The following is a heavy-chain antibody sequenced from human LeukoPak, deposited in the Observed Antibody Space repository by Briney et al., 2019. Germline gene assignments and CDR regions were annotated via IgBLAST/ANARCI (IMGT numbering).Heavy chain of an antibody. J-gene: IGHJ4*02. D-gene: IGHD6-6*01. CDR1: GFTFSSYS. V-gene: IGHV3-21*01. Sequence: GVSLRLSCAASGFTFSSYSMNWVRQAPGKGLEWVPSISSSSSYIYYADSVKGRFTISRDNAKNSLYLQMNSLRAEDTAVYYCARGVGIAARPSYFDYWGQGTLVTVSS. CDR3: ARGVGIAARPSYFDY. CDR2: ISSSSSYI.